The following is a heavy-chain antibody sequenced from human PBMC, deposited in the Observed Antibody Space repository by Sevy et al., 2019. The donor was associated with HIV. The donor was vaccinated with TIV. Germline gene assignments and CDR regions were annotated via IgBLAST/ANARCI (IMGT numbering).Heavy chain of an antibody. CDR3: AKALDSGYDFGVLEY. J-gene: IGHJ4*02. CDR1: GFTFSSYG. D-gene: IGHD5-12*01. Sequence: GGPLRLSCAASGFTFSSYGMHWVRQAPGKGLEWVAVISYDGSNKYYADSVKGRFTISRDNSKNTLYLQMNSLRAEDPAVYYCAKALDSGYDFGVLEYWGQGTLVTVSS. CDR2: ISYDGSNK. V-gene: IGHV3-30*18.